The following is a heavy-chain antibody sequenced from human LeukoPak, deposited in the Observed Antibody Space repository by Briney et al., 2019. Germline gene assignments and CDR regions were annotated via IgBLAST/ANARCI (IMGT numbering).Heavy chain of an antibody. CDR1: GFTFSDYY. J-gene: IGHJ4*02. Sequence: GGSLRLSCAASGFTFSDYYMSWVRQAPGKGLEWFSCISRSGTSIYYADSVKGRFTISRDNTQNSLYLQMNSLRAEDTAVYYCARGRYSCSWYSDYWGQGTLVTISS. CDR3: ARGRYSCSWYSDY. D-gene: IGHD6-13*01. V-gene: IGHV3-11*04. CDR2: ISRSGTSI.